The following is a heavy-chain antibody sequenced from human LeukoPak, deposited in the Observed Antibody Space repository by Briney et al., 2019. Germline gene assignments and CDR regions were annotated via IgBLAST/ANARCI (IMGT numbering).Heavy chain of an antibody. D-gene: IGHD3-9*01. Sequence: PSETLSLTCTVYGGSISSSSYYWGWIRQPPGKGLEWLGSIYYSGSTYYNPSLKSRVTISVDTSKNQFSLKLSSVTAADTAVYYCARGVLTGYYPLDYFDYWGQGTLVTVSS. J-gene: IGHJ4*02. CDR1: GGSISSSSYY. V-gene: IGHV4-39*07. CDR2: IYYSGST. CDR3: ARGVLTGYYPLDYFDY.